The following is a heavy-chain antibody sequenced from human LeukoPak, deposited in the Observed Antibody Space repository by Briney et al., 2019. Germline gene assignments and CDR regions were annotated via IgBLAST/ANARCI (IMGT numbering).Heavy chain of an antibody. Sequence: GGSLRLSCAASGFTFSTFAMIWVRQPPGKGLEWVSAISGSGGSTYYADSVKGRFTISRDNAKNSLYLQMNSLRAEDTAVYYCARDPYYYDSGSFAAFDIWGQGTMVTVSS. CDR3: ARDPYYYDSGSFAAFDI. J-gene: IGHJ3*02. CDR2: ISGSGGST. D-gene: IGHD3-10*01. CDR1: GFTFSTFA. V-gene: IGHV3-23*01.